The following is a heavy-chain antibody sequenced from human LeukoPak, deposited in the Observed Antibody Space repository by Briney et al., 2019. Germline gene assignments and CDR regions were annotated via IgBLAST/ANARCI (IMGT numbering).Heavy chain of an antibody. CDR1: GGSISSSSYY. Sequence: SETLSLTCTVSGGSISSSSYYWGWIRQPPGKGLEWIGSIYYSGSTYYNPSLKSRVTISVDTSKHQFSLKLSSVTAADTAVYYCARQRRYYDSSGYYPDAFDIWGQGTMVTVSS. CDR3: ARQRRYYDSSGYYPDAFDI. CDR2: IYYSGST. J-gene: IGHJ3*02. V-gene: IGHV4-39*01. D-gene: IGHD3-22*01.